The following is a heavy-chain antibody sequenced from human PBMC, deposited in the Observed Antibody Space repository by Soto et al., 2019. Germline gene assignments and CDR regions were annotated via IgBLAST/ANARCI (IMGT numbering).Heavy chain of an antibody. J-gene: IGHJ4*01. CDR3: ARGSLY. Sequence: GGSLRLSCAASGFTFSSYGMHWVRQAPGKGLEWVAVISYDGRNKNYADSVKGRFIISRDNSKNTVYLQMNSLRADDTAVYYCARGSLYWGQGTLVTVSS. CDR2: ISYDGRNK. V-gene: IGHV3-30*03. CDR1: GFTFSSYG.